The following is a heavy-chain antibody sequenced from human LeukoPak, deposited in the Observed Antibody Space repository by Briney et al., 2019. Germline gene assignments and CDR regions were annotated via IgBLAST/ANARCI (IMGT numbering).Heavy chain of an antibody. V-gene: IGHV4-39*01. CDR3: ARLRYSSGWYRCYFDY. CDR1: GGSISSSSYY. CDR2: IYYSGST. J-gene: IGHJ4*02. D-gene: IGHD6-19*01. Sequence: SETLSLTCTVSGGSISSSSYYWGWIRQPPGKGLEWIGSIYYSGSTYYNPSLKSRVTISVDTSKNQFSLKLSSVTAADTAVYCCARLRYSSGWYRCYFDYWGQGTLVTVSS.